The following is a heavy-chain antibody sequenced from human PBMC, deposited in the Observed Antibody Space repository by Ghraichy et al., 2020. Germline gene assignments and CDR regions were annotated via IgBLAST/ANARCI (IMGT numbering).Heavy chain of an antibody. CDR2: TYYRSKWYN. CDR1: GDSVSSQTAA. CDR3: ARGVAGKSYGKDV. V-gene: IGHV6-1*01. Sequence: SQTLSLTCAISGDSVSSQTAAWNWIRQSPSRGLEWLGRTYYRSKWYNDYAVSVKSRISINPDTSRNQFSLLLNSVTPEDTAVYFCARGVAGKSYGKDVWGQGTAVIVSS. J-gene: IGHJ6*02. D-gene: IGHD6-19*01.